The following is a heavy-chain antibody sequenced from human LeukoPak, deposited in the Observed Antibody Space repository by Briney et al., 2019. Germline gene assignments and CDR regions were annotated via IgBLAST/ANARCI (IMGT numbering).Heavy chain of an antibody. D-gene: IGHD2-15*01. J-gene: IGHJ4*02. V-gene: IGHV4-39*01. CDR1: GGSISSGGHY. CDR2: IYYSGST. CDR3: ARLVCGGGSCPAEFDY. Sequence: SETLSLTCIVSGGSISSGGHYWGWIRQPPGKGLVWIGSIYYSGSTCYNPSLNSRVTIFIDMSKNQFSLKLSSVTATDTAVYYCARLVCGGGSCPAEFDYWGQGTLVTVSS.